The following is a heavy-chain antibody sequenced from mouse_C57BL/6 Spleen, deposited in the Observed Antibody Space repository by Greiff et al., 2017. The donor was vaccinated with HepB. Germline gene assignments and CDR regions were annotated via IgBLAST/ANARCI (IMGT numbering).Heavy chain of an antibody. Sequence: QVQLQQPGAELVKPGASVKMSCKASGYTFTSYWITWVKQRPGQGLEWIGDIYPGSGSTNYNEKFKSKATLTVDTSSSTAYMQLSSLTSEDSAVYYCARYYGSSYRGGWYFDYWGQGTTLTVSS. CDR1: GYTFTSYW. D-gene: IGHD1-1*01. CDR2: IYPGSGST. V-gene: IGHV1-55*01. J-gene: IGHJ2*01. CDR3: ARYYGSSYRGGWYFDY.